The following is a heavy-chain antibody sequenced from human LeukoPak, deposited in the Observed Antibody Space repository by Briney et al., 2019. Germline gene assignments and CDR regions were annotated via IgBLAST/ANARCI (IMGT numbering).Heavy chain of an antibody. CDR3: AKEDDFGNHFDY. J-gene: IGHJ4*02. V-gene: IGHV3-23*01. D-gene: IGHD4-11*01. CDR1: GFTFSSYA. Sequence: PGGSLRLSCAASGFTFSSYAMTWVRQAPGKGLEWVSVISGSSGGTYYADSVKGRFIISRDNFKNTAYLQMNSLRAEDTAVYYCAKEDDFGNHFDYWGQGTLVTVSS. CDR2: ISGSSGGT.